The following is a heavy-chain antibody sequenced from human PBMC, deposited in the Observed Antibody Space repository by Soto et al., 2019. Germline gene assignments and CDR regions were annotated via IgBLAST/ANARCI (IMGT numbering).Heavy chain of an antibody. V-gene: IGHV1-18*01. Sequence: ASVKVSCKASGYTFTNYGITWVRQAPGQGLEWMGWISAYNGNTNYAQKLQGRVTMTTDTSTSTAYMELRSLRSDDTAVYYCARERVPRIVVVPAATNWFDPWGQGTLVTVSS. D-gene: IGHD2-2*01. CDR2: ISAYNGNT. J-gene: IGHJ5*02. CDR1: GYTFTNYG. CDR3: ARERVPRIVVVPAATNWFDP.